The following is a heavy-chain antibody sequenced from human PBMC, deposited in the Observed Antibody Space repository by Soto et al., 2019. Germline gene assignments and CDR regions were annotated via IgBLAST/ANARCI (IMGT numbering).Heavy chain of an antibody. CDR3: ATQEVGGSYVYTFDP. J-gene: IGHJ5*02. CDR1: GGSISSSNYY. CDR2: TYYSGST. D-gene: IGHD1-26*01. Sequence: QLQLQESGPGLVKPSETLSLTCTVSGGSISSSNYYWGWIRQPPGKGLEWIGSTYYSGSTYYNPPRQSRVTISVDTSKNQCSLKLSSVPAADTAVYYCATQEVGGSYVYTFDPWGQGTLVNVSS. V-gene: IGHV4-39*01.